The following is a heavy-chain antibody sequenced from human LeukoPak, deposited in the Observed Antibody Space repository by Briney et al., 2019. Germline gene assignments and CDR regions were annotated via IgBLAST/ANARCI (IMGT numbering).Heavy chain of an antibody. CDR1: GFTFDDYA. CDR2: ISWDGGLT. CDR3: AKPRRGTITTGPAYTH. D-gene: IGHD4-11*01. Sequence: GGSLRLSCAASGFTFDDYAMHWVRQAPGKGLEWVSLISWDGGLTYYADSMEGRFTISRDNSKYSLYLQVNSLRTEDTALYYCAKPRRGTITTGPAYTHWGQGTLVTVSS. J-gene: IGHJ4*02. V-gene: IGHV3-43D*03.